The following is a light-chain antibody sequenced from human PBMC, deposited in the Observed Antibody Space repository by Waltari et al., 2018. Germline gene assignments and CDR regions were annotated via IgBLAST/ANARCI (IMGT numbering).Light chain of an antibody. V-gene: IGLV2-23*01. CDR3: CSYGGSYTWV. CDR2: QAR. J-gene: IGLJ3*02. CDR1: NGDVGASNL. Sequence: QSALTQPASVSGSPGQAIHISCTGTNGDVGASNLVSWYQQYPGRAPRLMIYQARNRPSGVSNRFSASKSGNTASLTISGLQADDEADYYCCSYGGSYTWVFGGGTKVTVL.